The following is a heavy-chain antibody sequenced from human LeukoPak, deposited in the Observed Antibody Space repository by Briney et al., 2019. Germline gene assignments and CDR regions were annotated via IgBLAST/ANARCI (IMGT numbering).Heavy chain of an antibody. CDR2: INPSGGST. CDR3: VRDPMSSQDQWLYSGSYSDAFDI. D-gene: IGHD1-26*01. V-gene: IGHV1-46*01. J-gene: IGHJ3*02. CDR1: GYTFTSYY. Sequence: GASVKVSCKASGYTFTSYYMHWVRQAPGQGLEWMGIINPSGGSTSYAQKFQGRVTMTRDTSTSTVYMELSSLRSEDTAVYYCVRDPMSSQDQWLYSGSYSDAFDIWGQGTMVTVSS.